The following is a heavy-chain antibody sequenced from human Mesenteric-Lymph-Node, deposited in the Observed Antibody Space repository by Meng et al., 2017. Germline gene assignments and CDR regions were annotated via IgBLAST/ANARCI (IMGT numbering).Heavy chain of an antibody. CDR1: GGSISSSSYY. CDR2: IYYSGST. V-gene: IGHV4-61*01. J-gene: IGHJ3*01. CDR3: ARVTCSSTSCPKRDAFDV. D-gene: IGHD2-2*01. Sequence: SKTLSLTCTVSGGSISSSSYYWSWIRQPPGKALEWIGYIYYSGSTNYNPSLESRVTISVDTSKSQFSLKATSVTAADTAVYYCARVTCSSTSCPKRDAFDVWGRGTKVTVSS.